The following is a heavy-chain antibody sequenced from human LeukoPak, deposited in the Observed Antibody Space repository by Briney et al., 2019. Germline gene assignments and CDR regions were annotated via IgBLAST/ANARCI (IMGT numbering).Heavy chain of an antibody. D-gene: IGHD5-24*01. CDR2: IWYDGSNK. Sequence: GRSLRLSCRPSGLSVGMYCTGYVRQAPGKGLEWVAVIWYDGSNKYYADSVKGRFTISRDNSKNTLYLQMNSLRAEDTAVYYCASNLQTMAHQYYCYYYGMDFWGQGTTVTVSS. V-gene: IGHV3-33*07. J-gene: IGHJ6*02. CDR1: GLSVGMYC. CDR3: ASNLQTMAHQYYCYYYGMDF.